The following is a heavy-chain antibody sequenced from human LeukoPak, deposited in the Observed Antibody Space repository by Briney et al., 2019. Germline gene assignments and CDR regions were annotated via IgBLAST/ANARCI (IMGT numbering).Heavy chain of an antibody. D-gene: IGHD3-10*01. CDR2: VSSSGSTT. CDR3: ARSTVVLWFGDQIPPFDS. CDR1: GFTFSGHE. V-gene: IGHV3-48*03. Sequence: GGSLRLSCAASGFTFSGHEMNWVRQAPGKGLEWVSCVSSSGSTTYYADSVKGRFTISRDNAKNSLYMHMNSLRAEDTGVYYCARSTVVLWFGDQIPPFDSWGQGTLVTVSS. J-gene: IGHJ4*02.